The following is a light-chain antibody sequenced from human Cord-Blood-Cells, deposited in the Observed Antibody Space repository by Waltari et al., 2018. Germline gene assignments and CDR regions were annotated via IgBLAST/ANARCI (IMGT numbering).Light chain of an antibody. J-gene: IGKJ3*01. V-gene: IGKV1-39*01. CDR2: AAS. CDR3: QQSYSTPLIFT. Sequence: DIQMTQSPSSLSASVGARVTITCRESQSISSYLNWYQQTPGKAPKLLIYAASSLQSGVPSRFSGSGSGTDFTLTSSSLQPEDFATYYCQQSYSTPLIFTVGPGTKVDIK. CDR1: QSISSY.